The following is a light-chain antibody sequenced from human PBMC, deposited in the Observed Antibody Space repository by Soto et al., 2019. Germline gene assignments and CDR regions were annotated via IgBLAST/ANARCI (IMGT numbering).Light chain of an antibody. V-gene: IGLV1-40*01. CDR1: SSNIGTGYD. Sequence: QSVLTQPPSVSGAPGQRVTLSCTGSSSNIGTGYDVHWYQHLPGTAPKLLIYGNNNRPSGVPDRFSGSKSGTSASLAITGLQAEDEADYYCQSFDSGLSGRVFGGGTKLTVL. CDR3: QSFDSGLSGRV. CDR2: GNN. J-gene: IGLJ3*02.